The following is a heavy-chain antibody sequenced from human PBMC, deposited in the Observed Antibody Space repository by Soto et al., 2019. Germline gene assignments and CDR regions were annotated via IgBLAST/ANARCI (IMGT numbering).Heavy chain of an antibody. V-gene: IGHV4-61*01. J-gene: IGHJ4*02. CDR1: GGSVSSGSYY. D-gene: IGHD1-20*01. CDR3: ASYNWNDDGDY. Sequence: QVQLQESGPGLVKPSETLSLTYTVSGGSVSSGSYYWSWIRQPPGKGLEWIGYIYYSETTNYNPSLKSRVTISVDTSKNQFSLKLNSVTAADTAVYYCASYNWNDDGDYWGQGTLVTVSS. CDR2: IYYSETT.